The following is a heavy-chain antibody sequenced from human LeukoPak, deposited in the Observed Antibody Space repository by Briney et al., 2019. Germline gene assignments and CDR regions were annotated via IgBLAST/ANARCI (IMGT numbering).Heavy chain of an antibody. CDR2: IYPGDSDT. J-gene: IGHJ4*02. CDR1: GYSFTSYW. D-gene: IGHD6-13*01. V-gene: IGHV5-51*01. Sequence: GESLKISCKGSGYSFTSYWTGWVRQMPGKGLEWMGIIYPGDSDTRYSPSFQGQVTISADKSISTAYLQWSSLKASDTAMYYCARLNSSSWYVYYFDYWGQGTLVTVSS. CDR3: ARLNSSSWYVYYFDY.